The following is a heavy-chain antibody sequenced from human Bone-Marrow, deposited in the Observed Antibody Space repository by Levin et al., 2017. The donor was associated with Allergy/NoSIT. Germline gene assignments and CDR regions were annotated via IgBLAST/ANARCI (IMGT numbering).Heavy chain of an antibody. CDR3: ARVNWNPRLPPKYYYYGMDV. Sequence: AASVKVSCKASGGTFSSYAISWVRQAPGQGLEWMGGIIPIFGTANYAQKFQGRVTITADESTSTAYMELSSLRSEDTAVYYCARVNWNPRLPPKYYYYGMDVWGQGTTVTVSS. J-gene: IGHJ6*02. CDR1: GGTFSSYA. CDR2: IIPIFGTA. D-gene: IGHD1-20*01. V-gene: IGHV1-69*13.